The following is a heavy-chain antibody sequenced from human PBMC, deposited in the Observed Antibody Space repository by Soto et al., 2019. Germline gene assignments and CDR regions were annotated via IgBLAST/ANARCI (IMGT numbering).Heavy chain of an antibody. CDR3: ARARLDTPALDY. J-gene: IGHJ4*02. CDR2: MSYDGSNK. V-gene: IGHV3-30-3*01. Sequence: QVQLAESGGGVVQPGRSLRLSCAASGFTFSSYAMHWVRQAPGKGLEWVAVMSYDGSNKYYADSVKGRFTISRDNSKTTLYLQMNSLRAEDTAVYYCARARLDTPALDYWGQGTLVTVSS. CDR1: GFTFSSYA. D-gene: IGHD2-2*01.